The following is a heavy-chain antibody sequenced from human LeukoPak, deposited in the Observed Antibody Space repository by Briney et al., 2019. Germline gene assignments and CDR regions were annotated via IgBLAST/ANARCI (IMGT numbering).Heavy chain of an antibody. Sequence: ASVKVSCKASGYTFTSYGISRVRQARGQGLEGMGWISAYNGNTNYAQKLQGRVTMTTDTSTSTAYMELRSLRCDDTAVYYCARVNPGYYYDSSGSLGAFDIWGQGTMVTVSS. CDR2: ISAYNGNT. J-gene: IGHJ3*02. D-gene: IGHD3-22*01. CDR1: GYTFTSYG. V-gene: IGHV1-18*01. CDR3: ARVNPGYYYDSSGSLGAFDI.